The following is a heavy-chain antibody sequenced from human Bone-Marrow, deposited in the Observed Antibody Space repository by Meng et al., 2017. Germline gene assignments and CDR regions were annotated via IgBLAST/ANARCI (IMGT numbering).Heavy chain of an antibody. J-gene: IGHJ4*02. D-gene: IGHD6-19*01. V-gene: IGHV4-34*01. CDR3: ARGARVAGTDY. CDR2: INHSGST. CDR1: GGSFSGSY. Sequence: QVPLPQWGPGLLKLSAPLSRPCACYGGSFSGSYWSWIRPPPGKGLEWIGEINHSGSTNYNPSLKSRVTISVDTSKNQFSLKLSSVTAADTAVYYCARGARVAGTDYWGQGTLVTVSS.